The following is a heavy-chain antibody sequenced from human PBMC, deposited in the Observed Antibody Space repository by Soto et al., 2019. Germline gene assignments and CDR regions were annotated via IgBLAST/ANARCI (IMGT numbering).Heavy chain of an antibody. D-gene: IGHD3-22*01. CDR3: AKEAYYYDSSGSPD. J-gene: IGHJ4*02. CDR1: GFTFSSYG. CDR2: ISYDGSNK. V-gene: IGHV3-30*18. Sequence: VQLVESGGGVVQPGRSLRLSCAASGFTFSSYGMHWVRQAPGKGLEWVAVISYDGSNKYYADSVKGRFTISRDNSKTTLYLQMNSLRAEDTAVYYCAKEAYYYDSSGSPDWGQGTLVTVSS.